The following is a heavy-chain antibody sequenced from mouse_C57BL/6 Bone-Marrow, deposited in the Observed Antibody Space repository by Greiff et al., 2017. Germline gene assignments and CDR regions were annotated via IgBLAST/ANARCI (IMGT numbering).Heavy chain of an antibody. V-gene: IGHV1-19*01. CDR3: ERSRYGYDDAMDY. J-gene: IGHJ4*01. D-gene: IGHD2-2*01. CDR2: INPYNGGT. Sequence: EVQLQQSGPVLVKPGASVKMSCKASGYTFTDYYMNWVKQSHGKSLEWIGVINPYNGGTSYNQKFKGKATLTVDKYSSTAYMELNSLTSEDSAVYYCERSRYGYDDAMDYWGQGTSVTVSS. CDR1: GYTFTDYY.